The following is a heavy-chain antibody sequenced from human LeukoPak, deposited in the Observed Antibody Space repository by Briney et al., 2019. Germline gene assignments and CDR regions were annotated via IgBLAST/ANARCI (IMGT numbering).Heavy chain of an antibody. CDR1: GFTFSSYS. CDR3: AKSYNWNYVDAFDI. D-gene: IGHD1-7*01. CDR2: IRYDGSNK. J-gene: IGHJ3*02. Sequence: GGSLRLSCAASGFTFSSYSMNWVRQAPGKGLEWVAFIRYDGSNKYYADSVKGRFTISRDNSKNTLYLQMNSLRAEDMALYYCAKSYNWNYVDAFDIWGQGTMVTVSS. V-gene: IGHV3-30*02.